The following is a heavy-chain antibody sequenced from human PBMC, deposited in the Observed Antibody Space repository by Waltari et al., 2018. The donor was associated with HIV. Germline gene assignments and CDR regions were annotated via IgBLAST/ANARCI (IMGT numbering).Heavy chain of an antibody. V-gene: IGHV3-7*01. CDR2: IKQDGGEI. D-gene: IGHD1-26*01. CDR1: GFTVSSNY. J-gene: IGHJ4*02. CDR3: ARRVGTGYFDY. Sequence: EVQLVESGGGLIQPGGSLRLSCAASGFTVSSNYMSWVRQAPGKGLEWVASIKQDGGEIFYVGSVKGRFTISRDNARNSLYLQMNSLRAEDTAVYYCARRVGTGYFDYWGQGILVTVSS.